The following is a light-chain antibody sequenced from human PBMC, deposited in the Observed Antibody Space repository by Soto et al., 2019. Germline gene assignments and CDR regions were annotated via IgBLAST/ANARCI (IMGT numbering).Light chain of an antibody. V-gene: IGLV2-14*03. J-gene: IGLJ3*02. CDR3: TSYTSISTVV. Sequence: QAVVTQPASVSGSPGQSIAISCTGTSNDVGGYNYVSWYQQKPGKAPKLLIYDVSTRPSGVSSRFSGSKSGNTASLTISGLQTEDEADYYCTSYTSISTVVFGGGTKLTVL. CDR2: DVS. CDR1: SNDVGGYNY.